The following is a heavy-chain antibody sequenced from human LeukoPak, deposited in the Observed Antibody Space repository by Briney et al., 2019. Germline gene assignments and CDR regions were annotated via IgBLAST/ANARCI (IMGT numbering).Heavy chain of an antibody. Sequence: GGPLRLSCAASGFTFGSYWMSWVRQAPGKGLEWVANIKKDGSEKYYVDSVKGRFTISRDNAKTSLYLQMNSLRAEDTAVYYCARDLSGVTGYTYGRGIDYWGQGTLVTVSS. CDR1: GFTFGSYW. J-gene: IGHJ4*02. CDR2: IKKDGSEK. D-gene: IGHD5-18*01. CDR3: ARDLSGVTGYTYGRGIDY. V-gene: IGHV3-7*01.